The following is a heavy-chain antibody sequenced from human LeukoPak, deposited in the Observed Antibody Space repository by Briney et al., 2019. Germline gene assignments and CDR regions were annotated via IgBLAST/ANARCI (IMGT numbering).Heavy chain of an antibody. CDR2: IHSSGST. CDR1: GGSISSNY. CDR3: ARDVTPATL. D-gene: IGHD3-16*01. Sequence: SETLSLTCTVSGGSISSNYWSWIRQPPGKGLEWIGYIHSSGSTNYNPSLKSRVTISMDTSENQFSLQLSSVTAADTAVYYCARDVTPATLWGQGTLVTVSS. J-gene: IGHJ4*02. V-gene: IGHV4-59*01.